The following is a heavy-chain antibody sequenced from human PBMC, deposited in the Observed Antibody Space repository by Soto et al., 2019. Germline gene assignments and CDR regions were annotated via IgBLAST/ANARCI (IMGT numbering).Heavy chain of an antibody. CDR2: INPNSGGT. Sequence: ASVKVSCKASGYTFTGYYMHWVRQAPGQGLEWMEWINPNSGGTNYAQKFQGWVTMTRDTSISTAYMELSRLRSDDTAVYYCARGYSGSYYVSRAFDIWGQGTMVTVSS. D-gene: IGHD1-26*01. V-gene: IGHV1-2*04. CDR1: GYTFTGYY. CDR3: ARGYSGSYYVSRAFDI. J-gene: IGHJ3*02.